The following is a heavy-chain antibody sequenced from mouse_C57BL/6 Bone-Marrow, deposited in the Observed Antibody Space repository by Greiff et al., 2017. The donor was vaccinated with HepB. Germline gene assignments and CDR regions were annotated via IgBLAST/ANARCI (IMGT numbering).Heavy chain of an antibody. CDR1: GYTFTDYE. J-gene: IGHJ1*03. V-gene: IGHV1-15*01. CDR2: IDPETGGT. Sequence: VQLQESGAELVRPGASVTLSCKASGYTFTDYEMHWVKQTPVHGLEWIGAIDPETGGTAYNQKFKGKAILTADKSSSTAYMELRSLTSEDSAVYYCTRPLLHWYFDVWGTGTTVTVSS. CDR3: TRPLLHWYFDV.